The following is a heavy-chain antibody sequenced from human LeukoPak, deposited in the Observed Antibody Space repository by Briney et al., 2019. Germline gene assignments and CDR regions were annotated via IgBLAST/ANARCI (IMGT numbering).Heavy chain of an antibody. CDR3: ARFTMGGVGY. D-gene: IGHD3-10*01. V-gene: IGHV4-34*01. Sequence: SETLSLTCAVYGGSFSGYYWSWIRQPPGKGLEWIGEINHSGSTNYNPSLKSRVTISVDTSKNQFSLKLSSVTAADTAVYYCARFTMGGVGYWGQGTLVTVSS. CDR1: GGSFSGYY. CDR2: INHSGST. J-gene: IGHJ4*02.